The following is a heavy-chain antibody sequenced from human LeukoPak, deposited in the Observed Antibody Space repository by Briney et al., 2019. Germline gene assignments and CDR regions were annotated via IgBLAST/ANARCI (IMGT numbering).Heavy chain of an antibody. J-gene: IGHJ3*02. D-gene: IGHD3/OR15-3a*01. Sequence: ASVKVSCKAAGYSFTSFHINWVRQAPGQGPEWMGWMNPNTGNTGFAQKFQGRVTITQSSSISTVYMELNSLTSEDTAVYYCARRGLVAGIYDLVYGFDIWGQGTMVTVSS. V-gene: IGHV1-8*03. CDR1: GYSFTSFH. CDR2: MNPNTGNT. CDR3: ARRGLVAGIYDLVYGFDI.